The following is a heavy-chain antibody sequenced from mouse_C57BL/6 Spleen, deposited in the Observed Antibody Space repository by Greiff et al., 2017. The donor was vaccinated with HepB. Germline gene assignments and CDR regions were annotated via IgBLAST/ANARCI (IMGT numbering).Heavy chain of an antibody. CDR2: IYPGSGST. CDR3: AIYYSNYESFDY. Sequence: QVQLQQPGAELVKPGASVKMSCKASGYTFTSYWITWVKQRPGQGLEWIGDIYPGSGSTNYNEKFKSKATLTVDTSSSTASMQLSSLTSEDSAVYYCAIYYSNYESFDYWGQGTTLTVSS. CDR1: GYTFTSYW. J-gene: IGHJ2*01. V-gene: IGHV1-55*01. D-gene: IGHD2-5*01.